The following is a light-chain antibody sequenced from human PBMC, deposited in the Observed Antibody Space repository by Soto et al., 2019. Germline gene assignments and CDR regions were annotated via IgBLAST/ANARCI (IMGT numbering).Light chain of an antibody. J-gene: IGKJ1*01. CDR3: QQYNSWLWT. V-gene: IGKV3-15*01. Sequence: VMTQSPATLSVSPGEGATLSCRASQSVSSKLAWYQQKPGQAPRLLIYGASTRATGIPARFSGSGSGTEFTLIINSLQSEDSAVYYCQQYNSWLWTFGQGTKVDIK. CDR1: QSVSSK. CDR2: GAS.